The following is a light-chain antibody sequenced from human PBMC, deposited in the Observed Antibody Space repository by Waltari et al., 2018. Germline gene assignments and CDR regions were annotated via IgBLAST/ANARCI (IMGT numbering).Light chain of an antibody. J-gene: IGKJ1*01. CDR3: MQSTKDPRT. CDR1: QSLLHSNGNTY. V-gene: IGKV2D-29*02. Sequence: DIVMTQTPPPLPVTPGEPASIFCRSSQSLLHSNGNTYLHWYLQKSGQSPRLLIYKVTKRESGVPDRFSGSGSGTDFTLKISRVEPEDVGVYYCMQSTKDPRTFGQGTKVEIK. CDR2: KVT.